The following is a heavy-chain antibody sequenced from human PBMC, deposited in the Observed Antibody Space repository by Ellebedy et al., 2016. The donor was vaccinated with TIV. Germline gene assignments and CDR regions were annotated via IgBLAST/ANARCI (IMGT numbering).Heavy chain of an antibody. D-gene: IGHD3-10*01. V-gene: IGHV1-46*01. CDR2: INPSGGST. J-gene: IGHJ6*02. CDR1: GYTFTSYY. CDR3: ARELLLWFGELSLGMDV. Sequence: ASVKVSCXASGYTFTSYYMHWVRQAPGQGLEWMGIINPSGGSTSYAQKFQGRVTMTRDTSTSTVYMELSSLRSDDTSVYYCARELLLWFGELSLGMDVWGQGTTVTVSS.